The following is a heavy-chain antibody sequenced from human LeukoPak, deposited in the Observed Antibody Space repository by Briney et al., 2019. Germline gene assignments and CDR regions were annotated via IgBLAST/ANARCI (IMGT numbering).Heavy chain of an antibody. CDR3: ALTDGSGSYWLY. CDR2: ISSSSSYI. Sequence: GGSLRLSCAASGFTFSSYSMNWVRQAPGKGLEWVSSISSSSSYIYYADSVKGRFTISRDNAKNTLYLQMSSLRAEDTAVYYCALTDGSGSYWLYWGQGTLVTVSA. J-gene: IGHJ4*02. D-gene: IGHD3-10*01. CDR1: GFTFSSYS. V-gene: IGHV3-21*04.